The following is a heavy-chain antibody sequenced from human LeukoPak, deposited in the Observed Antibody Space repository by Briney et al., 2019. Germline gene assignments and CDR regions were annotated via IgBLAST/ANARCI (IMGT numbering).Heavy chain of an antibody. J-gene: IGHJ5*01. CDR1: GFTFSSYG. CDR3: AKDRSTGWYAGFDF. CDR2: ISYDGIYK. Sequence: LAGGSLRLSCAASGFTFSSYGVHWVRQAPGKGLEWVAYISYDGIYKNYTDSVKGRFTIARDNSKTTLYLQMISLRPEDSAVYFCAKDRSTGWYAGFDFWGQGTLVTVSS. V-gene: IGHV3-30*18. D-gene: IGHD6-19*01.